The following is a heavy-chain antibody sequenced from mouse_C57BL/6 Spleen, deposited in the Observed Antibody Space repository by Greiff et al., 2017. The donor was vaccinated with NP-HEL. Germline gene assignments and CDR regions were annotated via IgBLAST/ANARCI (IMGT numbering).Heavy chain of an antibody. CDR2: IHPNSGST. D-gene: IGHD1-1*01. J-gene: IGHJ2*01. V-gene: IGHV1-64*01. CDR1: GYTFTSYW. Sequence: VQLQQPGAELVKPGASVKLSCKASGYTFTSYWMHWVKQRPGQGLEWIGMIHPNSGSTNYNEKFKSKATLTVDKSSSTAYMQLSSLTSEDSAVYYCARGRGFTTVVSFDYWGQGTTLTVSS. CDR3: ARGRGFTTVVSFDY.